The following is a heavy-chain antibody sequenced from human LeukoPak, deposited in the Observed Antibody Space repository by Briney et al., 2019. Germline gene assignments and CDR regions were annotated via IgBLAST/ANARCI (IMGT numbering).Heavy chain of an antibody. D-gene: IGHD4-11*01. Sequence: GGSLRLSCAASGFTFDDYGMSWVRQAPGKGLEWVSGINWNGGSTGYADSVKGRFTISRDNAKNSLYLQMNSLRAEDTALYHCTRNSNYDYYYYYMDVWGKGTTVTVSS. V-gene: IGHV3-20*01. J-gene: IGHJ6*03. CDR3: TRNSNYDYYYYYMDV. CDR2: INWNGGST. CDR1: GFTFDDYG.